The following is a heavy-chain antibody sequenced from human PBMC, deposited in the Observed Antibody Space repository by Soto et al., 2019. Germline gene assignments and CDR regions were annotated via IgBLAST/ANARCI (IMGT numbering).Heavy chain of an antibody. D-gene: IGHD2-21*01. V-gene: IGHV4-4*02. J-gene: IGHJ6*03. CDR2: MHHGGNP. CDR1: GDSITNNNW. Sequence: SETLSLTCAVSGDSITNNNWWTWLRQSPGKGLEWIGEMHHGGNPDYNPSLRSRVTISVDKSKNQFSLHLSSVTAADSAVYYCAGGGISHWAYFYYMDVWDRGTTVTVSS. CDR3: AGGGISHWAYFYYMDV.